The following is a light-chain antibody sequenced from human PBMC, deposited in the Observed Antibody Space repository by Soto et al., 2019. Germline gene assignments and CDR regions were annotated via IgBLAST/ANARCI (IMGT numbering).Light chain of an antibody. CDR2: DNN. J-gene: IGLJ2*01. CDR3: GTWDGTLTAGRVL. V-gene: IGLV1-51*01. Sequence: QSVLTQPPSVSAAAGQKVTISCSGSNSNIGNNFVYWYQQLPGTAPKLLIYDNNKRPSGIPDRFSGSKSGPSATLGITGLQTGDEADYYCGTWDGTLTAGRVLFGGGTQLTVL. CDR1: NSNIGNNF.